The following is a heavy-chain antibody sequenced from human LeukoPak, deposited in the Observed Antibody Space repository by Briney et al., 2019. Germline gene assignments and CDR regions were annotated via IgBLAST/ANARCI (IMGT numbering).Heavy chain of an antibody. J-gene: IGHJ6*03. CDR2: IYYSGST. V-gene: IGHV4-59*12. CDR1: GDSISSYY. Sequence: SETLSLTCTVSGDSISSYYWSWIRQPPGKGLEWIGYIYYSGSTNYNPSLKSRVTMSVDTSKNQFSLKLSSVTAADTAVYYCARDRHSSSWYTRYYYYYMDVWGKGTTVTISS. D-gene: IGHD6-13*01. CDR3: ARDRHSSSWYTRYYYYYMDV.